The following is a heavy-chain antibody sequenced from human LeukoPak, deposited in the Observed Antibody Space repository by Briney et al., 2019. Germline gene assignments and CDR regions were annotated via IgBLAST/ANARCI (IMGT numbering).Heavy chain of an antibody. D-gene: IGHD7-27*01. V-gene: IGHV3-7*03. CDR3: AKDGGLWVSAHWGDS. CDR1: GFTFSSYW. CDR2: INHNGNVN. J-gene: IGHJ4*02. Sequence: GGSLRLSCAASGFTFSSYWMNWARQAPGKGLEWVASINHNGNVNYYVDSVKGRFTVSRDDSKNTLYLQMNSLRAEDTAVYYCAKDGGLWVSAHWGDSWGRGTLVTVSS.